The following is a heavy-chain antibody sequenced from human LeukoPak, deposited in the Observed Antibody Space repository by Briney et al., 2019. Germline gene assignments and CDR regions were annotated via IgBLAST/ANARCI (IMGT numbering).Heavy chain of an antibody. CDR1: GFTFSDYN. Sequence: PGGSLRLSCAASGFTFSDYNMRWIRQAPGKGLEWVSSISRSGSTKYYADSVKGRFTISRDNSKNTLYLQMNSLRAEDTAVYYCARVPRPTMVRGGDKGGYFDYWGQGTLVTVSS. D-gene: IGHD3-10*01. J-gene: IGHJ4*02. V-gene: IGHV3-11*04. CDR3: ARVPRPTMVRGGDKGGYFDY. CDR2: ISRSGSTK.